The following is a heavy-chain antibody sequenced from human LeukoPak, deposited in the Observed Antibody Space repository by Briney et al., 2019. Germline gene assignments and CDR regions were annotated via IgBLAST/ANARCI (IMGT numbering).Heavy chain of an antibody. CDR1: GFTFSSYA. CDR2: ISGSGGST. CDR3: AKALISMAVAAPESY. Sequence: GGSLRLSCAASGFTFSSYAMHWVRQAPGKGLEWVSAISGSGGSTYYADSVKGRFTISRDNSKNTLYLQMNSLRAEDTAVYYCAKALISMAVAAPESYWGQGTLVTVSS. D-gene: IGHD6-19*01. V-gene: IGHV3-23*01. J-gene: IGHJ4*02.